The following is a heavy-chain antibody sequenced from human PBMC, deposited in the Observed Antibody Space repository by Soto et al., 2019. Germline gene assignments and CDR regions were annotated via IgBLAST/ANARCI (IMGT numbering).Heavy chain of an antibody. CDR1: GYTFTSYY. J-gene: IGHJ4*02. CDR2: INPTTSNT. D-gene: IGHD6-13*01. CDR3: ARGEGAAAGTRWGYYFDY. Sequence: QVQLVQSGAEVKKPGASVKVSCKASGYTFTSYYMYWVRQAPGQGLEWMGIINPTTSNTVYAQNFQGRVTMTRDTSTRTVYMELSSLRSEDTAVYYCARGEGAAAGTRWGYYFDYWGQGTLVTVSS. V-gene: IGHV1-46*01.